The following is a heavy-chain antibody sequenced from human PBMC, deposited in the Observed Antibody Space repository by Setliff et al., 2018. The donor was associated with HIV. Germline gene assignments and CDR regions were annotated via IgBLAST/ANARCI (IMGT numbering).Heavy chain of an antibody. CDR1: GGSIRSYY. CDR3: ATTTVATPDPYYFDI. D-gene: IGHD4-17*01. Sequence: SETLSLTCIVSGGSIRSYYWSWIRQPPGKGLEWIGYITYSGSAYYNPSLKSRVTISRDTTKNQFSLKLGSVTAADTAVYYCATTTVATPDPYYFDIWGQGTLVTVSS. CDR2: ITYSGSA. V-gene: IGHV4-59*01. J-gene: IGHJ4*02.